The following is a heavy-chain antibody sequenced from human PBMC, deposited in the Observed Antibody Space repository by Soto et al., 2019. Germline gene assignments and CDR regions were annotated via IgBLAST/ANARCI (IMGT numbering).Heavy chain of an antibody. CDR3: ARDYSNYIPYYYYGMDV. D-gene: IGHD4-4*01. CDR2: IYYSGST. V-gene: IGHV4-30-4*01. CDR1: GGSISSGDYY. Sequence: QVQLQESGPGLVKPSQTLSLTCTVSGGSISSGDYYWSWIRQPPGKGLEWIGYIYYSGSTYYNPSLKGRVTISVDASKNQFSLKLSSVTAADTAVYYCARDYSNYIPYYYYGMDVWGQGTTVTVSS. J-gene: IGHJ6*02.